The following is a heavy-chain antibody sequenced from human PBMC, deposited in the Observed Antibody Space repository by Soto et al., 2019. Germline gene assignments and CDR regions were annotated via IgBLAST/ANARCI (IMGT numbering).Heavy chain of an antibody. CDR2: ISSSGSTI. V-gene: IGHV3-48*03. CDR3: ARRSVFFHVDY. J-gene: IGHJ4*02. CDR1: GFTFSSYE. Sequence: PGGSLRLSCAASGFTFSSYEMNWVRQAPGKGLEWVSYISSSGSTIYYADSVKGRFTISRDNAKNSLYLQMNSLRAEDTAVYYCARRSVFFHVDYWGQGTLVTVSS. D-gene: IGHD2-15*01.